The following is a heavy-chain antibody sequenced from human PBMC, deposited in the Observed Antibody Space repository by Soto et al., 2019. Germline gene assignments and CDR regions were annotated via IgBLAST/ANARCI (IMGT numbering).Heavy chain of an antibody. Sequence: QVQLVESGGGVVQPGRSLRLSCAASGFTFSSYAMHWVRQAPGKGLEWVAVISYDGSNKYYADSVKGRFTISRDNSKNTLYLHMNSLRAEDTAVYYCARDSGDYYYYGMDVWGQGTTVTVSS. CDR2: ISYDGSNK. D-gene: IGHD3-10*01. CDR3: ARDSGDYYYYGMDV. CDR1: GFTFSSYA. J-gene: IGHJ6*02. V-gene: IGHV3-30-3*01.